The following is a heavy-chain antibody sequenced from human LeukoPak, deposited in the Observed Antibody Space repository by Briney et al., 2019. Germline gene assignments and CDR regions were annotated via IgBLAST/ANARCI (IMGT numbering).Heavy chain of an antibody. CDR2: ISAYNGNT. J-gene: IGHJ5*02. CDR3: ARYYYYGSGQGGFDP. CDR1: GYTFTSYG. D-gene: IGHD3-10*01. Sequence: ASVKVSCKASGYTFTSYGISWVRQAPGQGLEWMGWISAYNGNTNYAQKLQGRVTMTTDTSTSTAYMELRSLRSDDTAVYYCARYYYYGSGQGGFDPWGQGTLVTVSS. V-gene: IGHV1-18*01.